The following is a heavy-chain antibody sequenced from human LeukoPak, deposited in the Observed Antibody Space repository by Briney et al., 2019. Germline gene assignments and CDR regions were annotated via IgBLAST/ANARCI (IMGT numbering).Heavy chain of an antibody. D-gene: IGHD6-19*01. CDR3: ARGRQWLGSDY. CDR1: GGSISSGDYY. Sequence: SETLSLTCTVSGGSISSGDYYWSWIRQPPGKGLEWIGYIYYSGSTYYNPSLKSRVTISVDTSKNQFSLKLSSVTAADTAVYYCARGRQWLGSDYWGQGTLVTVSP. J-gene: IGHJ4*02. CDR2: IYYSGST. V-gene: IGHV4-30-4*01.